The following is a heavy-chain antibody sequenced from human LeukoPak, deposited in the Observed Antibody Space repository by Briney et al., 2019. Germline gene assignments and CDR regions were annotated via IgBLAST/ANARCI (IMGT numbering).Heavy chain of an antibody. Sequence: GGSLRLSCAASGFTSSDYYMSWIRQAPGKGLEWVSYISSSSSYTNYADSVKGRFTISRDNAKNSLYLQMNSLRAEDTAVYYCARVRKYSSGWYDAFDIWGQGTMVTVSS. J-gene: IGHJ3*02. CDR2: ISSSSSYT. CDR1: GFTSSDYY. V-gene: IGHV3-11*05. CDR3: ARVRKYSSGWYDAFDI. D-gene: IGHD6-19*01.